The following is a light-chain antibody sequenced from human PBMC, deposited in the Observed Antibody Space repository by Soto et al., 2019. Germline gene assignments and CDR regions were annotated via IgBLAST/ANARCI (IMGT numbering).Light chain of an antibody. Sequence: QSALTQPPSASVSPGQSVTISCTGTSRDVGVYNYVYWYQQHPGKVPKLMMYEVTKRPSGVPDRFSGSKSGNTASLTVSGLPAEDEADYSCTSYAGSNNIIFGGGTKLTVL. J-gene: IGLJ2*01. V-gene: IGLV2-8*01. CDR1: SRDVGVYNY. CDR3: TSYAGSNNII. CDR2: EVT.